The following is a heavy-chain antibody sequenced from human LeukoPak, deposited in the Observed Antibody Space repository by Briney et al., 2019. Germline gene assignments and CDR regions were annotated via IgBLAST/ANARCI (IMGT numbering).Heavy chain of an antibody. CDR1: GYTFTGYY. CDR2: INPNSGGT. D-gene: IGHD5-18*01. V-gene: IGHV1-2*02. CDR3: ARARYNYGSNWFDP. Sequence: ASVTVSCKASGYTFTGYYMHWVRQAPGQGLEWMGWINPNSGGTNYAQKFRGRVTMTRDSSISTAYMELSRLRSDDTAVYYCARARYNYGSNWFDPWGQGTLVTVSS. J-gene: IGHJ5*02.